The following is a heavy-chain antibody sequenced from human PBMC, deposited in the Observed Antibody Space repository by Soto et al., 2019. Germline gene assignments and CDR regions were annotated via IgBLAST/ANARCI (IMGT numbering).Heavy chain of an antibody. D-gene: IGHD6-6*01. Sequence: GGSLRLSCAASGFTFDDYAMHWVRQAPGKGLEWVSGISWNSGSIGYADSVKGRFTISRDNAKNSLYLQMNSLRAEDTALYYCAKDIEAARGYYFDYWGQGTLVTVSS. CDR1: GFTFDDYA. J-gene: IGHJ4*02. CDR3: AKDIEAARGYYFDY. V-gene: IGHV3-9*01. CDR2: ISWNSGSI.